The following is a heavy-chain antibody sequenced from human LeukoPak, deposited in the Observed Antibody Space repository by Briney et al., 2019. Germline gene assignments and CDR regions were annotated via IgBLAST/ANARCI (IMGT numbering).Heavy chain of an antibody. CDR3: AKDYRDFWSGYYGYFDF. D-gene: IGHD3-3*01. J-gene: IGHJ4*01. CDR2: ISGSGTTT. CDR1: GFTVSSNY. V-gene: IGHV3-23*01. Sequence: GGSLRLSCAASGFTVSSNYMSWVRQAPGKGLECVSGISGSGTTTSYADSVKGRFTISRDNSKNTLYLQMNSLRAEDTAVYYCAKDYRDFWSGYYGYFDFWGHGTRVTVSS.